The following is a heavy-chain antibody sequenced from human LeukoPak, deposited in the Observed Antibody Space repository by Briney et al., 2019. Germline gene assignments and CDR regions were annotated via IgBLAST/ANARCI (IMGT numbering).Heavy chain of an antibody. V-gene: IGHV3-15*01. J-gene: IGHJ4*02. CDR2: IKSKTDGGTT. CDR3: TTDPSGSYGVY. Sequence: PGGSLRLSRAASGFTFSNAWMSWVRQAPGKGLEWVGRIKSKTDGGTTDYAAPVKGRFTISRDDSKNTLYLQMNSLKTEDTAVYYCTTDPSGSYGVYWGQGTLVTVSS. D-gene: IGHD1-26*01. CDR1: GFTFSNAW.